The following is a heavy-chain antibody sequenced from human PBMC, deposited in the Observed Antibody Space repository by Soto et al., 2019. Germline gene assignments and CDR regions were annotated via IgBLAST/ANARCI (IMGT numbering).Heavy chain of an antibody. Sequence: PGESLKISFKGSGDSFTSYWISWVRQIHGKGLEWMGRIDPSDSYTNYSPSFQGHVTISADKSISTAYLQWSSMKASDTAMYYCARPSLVSSYGSPYYYGMDVWGQGTTVTVS. V-gene: IGHV5-10-1*01. CDR2: IDPSDSYT. J-gene: IGHJ6*02. CDR1: GDSFTSYW. D-gene: IGHD5-18*01. CDR3: ARPSLVSSYGSPYYYGMDV.